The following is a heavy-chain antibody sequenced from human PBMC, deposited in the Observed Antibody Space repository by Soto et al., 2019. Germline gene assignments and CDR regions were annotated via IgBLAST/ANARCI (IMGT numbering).Heavy chain of an antibody. CDR2: IYHSGST. D-gene: IGHD3-22*01. CDR3: ARLYDSSGYSTDY. CDR1: GGSISSSSYY. J-gene: IGHJ4*02. V-gene: IGHV4-39*07. Sequence: SETLSLTCTVSGGSISSSSYYWGWIRQPPGKGLEWIGEIYHSGSTNYNPSLKSRVTISVDKSKNQFSLKLSSVTAADTAVYYCARLYDSSGYSTDYWGQGTLVNVSS.